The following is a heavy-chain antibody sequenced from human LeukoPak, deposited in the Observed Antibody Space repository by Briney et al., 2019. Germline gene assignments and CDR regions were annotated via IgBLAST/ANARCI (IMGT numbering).Heavy chain of an antibody. Sequence: SETLSLTCTVSGGSISSSSYYWGWIRQPPGKGLEWIGSIYYSGSTYYNPSLKSRVTISVDTSKNQFSLKLSSVTAADTAVYYCASIVVVPAAVGNFDYWGQGTLVTVSS. CDR2: IYYSGST. V-gene: IGHV4-39*01. CDR1: GGSISSSSYY. CDR3: ASIVVVPAAVGNFDY. D-gene: IGHD2-2*01. J-gene: IGHJ4*02.